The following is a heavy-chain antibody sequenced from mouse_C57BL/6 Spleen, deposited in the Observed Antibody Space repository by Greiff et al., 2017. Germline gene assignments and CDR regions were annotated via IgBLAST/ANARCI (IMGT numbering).Heavy chain of an antibody. J-gene: IGHJ2*01. CDR3: ARTLLYGSSPSYFDY. CDR1: GFSLSTFGMG. Sequence: QVTLKECGPGILQPSQTLSLTCSFSGFSLSTFGMGVGWIRQPSGKGLEWLAHIWWDDDKYYNPALKSRLTISKDTSKNQVFLKIANVDSADTATYYCARTLLYGSSPSYFDYWGQGTTLTVSS. CDR2: IWWDDDK. V-gene: IGHV8-8*01. D-gene: IGHD1-1*01.